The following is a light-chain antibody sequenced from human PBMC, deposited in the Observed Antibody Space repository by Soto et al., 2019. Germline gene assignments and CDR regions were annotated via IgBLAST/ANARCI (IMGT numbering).Light chain of an antibody. V-gene: IGKV4-1*01. CDR1: QSVLYSSNNKNY. CDR2: WAS. J-gene: IGKJ2*01. CDR3: QQYYSTPT. Sequence: DIVMTQSPDSLAVSLGERATINRKSSQSVLYSSNNKNYLAWYQQKPGQPPKLLIYWASTRESGVPDRFSGSGSGTDFTLTISSLQAEDVAVYYCQQYYSTPTFGQGTKLEIK.